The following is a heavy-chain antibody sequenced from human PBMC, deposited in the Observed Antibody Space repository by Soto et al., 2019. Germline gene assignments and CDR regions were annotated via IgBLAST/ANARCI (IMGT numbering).Heavy chain of an antibody. J-gene: IGHJ4*02. V-gene: IGHV1-3*01. Sequence: ASVKVSCKASGYTFTSYAMHWVRQAPGQRLEWMGWINAGNGNTKYSQKFQGRVTMTRDTSASTAYMELSSLRSEDTAVYYCARYDPLWSSGYHSAYFDYWGQGALVTVSS. CDR3: ARYDPLWSSGYHSAYFDY. CDR1: GYTFTSYA. D-gene: IGHD3-22*01. CDR2: INAGNGNT.